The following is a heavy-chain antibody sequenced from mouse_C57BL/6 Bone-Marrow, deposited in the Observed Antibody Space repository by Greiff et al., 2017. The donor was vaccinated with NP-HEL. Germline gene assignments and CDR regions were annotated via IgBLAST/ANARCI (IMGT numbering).Heavy chain of an antibody. CDR1: GYTFTDYY. D-gene: IGHD4-1*01. V-gene: IGHV1-75*01. J-gene: IGHJ4*01. CDR3: ARPEVTGTLYGMDY. CDR2: IFPGSGST. Sequence: VQLQQSGPELVKPGASVKISCKASGYTFTDYYINWVKQRPGQGLEWIGWIFPGSGSTYYNEKFKGKATLTVDKSSSTAYMVLSSLNSEDSAVYFCARPEVTGTLYGMDYWGQGTSVTVSS.